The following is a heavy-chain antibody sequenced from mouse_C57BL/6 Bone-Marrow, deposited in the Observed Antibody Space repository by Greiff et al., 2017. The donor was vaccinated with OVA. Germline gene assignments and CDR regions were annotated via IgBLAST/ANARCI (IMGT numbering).Heavy chain of an antibody. CDR3: TRGWIYYGNPWFAY. CDR2: IDPETGGT. CDR1: GYTFTDYE. D-gene: IGHD2-1*01. Sequence: VQLQQSGAELVRPGASVTLSCKASGYTFTDYEMHWVKQTPVHGLEWIGAIDPETGGTDYNQKFKGKAILTADKSSSTAYMELRSLTSEDSAVYYCTRGWIYYGNPWFAYWGQGTLVTVSA. J-gene: IGHJ3*01. V-gene: IGHV1-15*01.